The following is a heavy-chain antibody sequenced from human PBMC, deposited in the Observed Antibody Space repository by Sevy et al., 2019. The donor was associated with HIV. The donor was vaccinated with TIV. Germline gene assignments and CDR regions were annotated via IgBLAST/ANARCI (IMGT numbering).Heavy chain of an antibody. V-gene: IGHV3-21*01. CDR3: AKDESRSGGSCYRGTYFQH. D-gene: IGHD2-15*01. J-gene: IGHJ1*01. CDR2: ISSARGII. Sequence: GGYLRLSCAASGFRFNSYDMNWVRQAPGKGLEWVASISSARGIIYYGDSVRGRFSISRDNAKKSLYLQMNSLRAEDTAEYYCAKDESRSGGSCYRGTYFQHWGQGTLVAVSS. CDR1: GFRFNSYD.